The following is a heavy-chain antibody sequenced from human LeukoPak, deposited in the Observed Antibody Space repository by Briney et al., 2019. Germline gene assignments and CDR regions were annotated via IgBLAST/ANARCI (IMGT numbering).Heavy chain of an antibody. CDR3: AHRFYGDYPFDP. V-gene: IGHV2-5*01. Sequence: ESGPTLAKPTQTLTLTCTFSGFSLSTSGVGVGWIRQPPGKALEWLALIYWNDDKRYSPSLKSRLTITKDTSKNQVVLTMTNMDPVDTATYYCAHRFYGDYPFDPWGQGTLVTVSS. J-gene: IGHJ5*02. CDR2: IYWNDDK. D-gene: IGHD4-17*01. CDR1: GFSLSTSGVG.